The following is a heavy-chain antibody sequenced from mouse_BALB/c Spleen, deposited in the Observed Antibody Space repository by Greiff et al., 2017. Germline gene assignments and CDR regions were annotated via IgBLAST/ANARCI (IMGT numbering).Heavy chain of an antibody. J-gene: IGHJ4*01. CDR3: AVYYGNYGAMDY. Sequence: VQLQQSGAELVRPGVSVKISCKGSGYTFTDYAMHWVKQSHAKSLEWIGVISTYYGDASYNQKFKGKATMTVDKSSSTAYMELARLTSEDSAIYYCAVYYGNYGAMDYWGQGTSVTVSS. CDR2: ISTYYGDA. D-gene: IGHD2-1*01. V-gene: IGHV1S137*01. CDR1: GYTFTDYA.